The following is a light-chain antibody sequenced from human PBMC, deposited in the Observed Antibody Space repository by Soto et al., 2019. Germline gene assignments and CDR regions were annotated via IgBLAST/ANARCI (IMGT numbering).Light chain of an antibody. CDR1: HTLSTNS. V-gene: IGKV3-20*01. J-gene: IGKJ3*01. CDR2: AAS. Sequence: EIVMTQSPATLSVSPGERATLSCRASHTLSTNSLAWYQQRPGQTPRLLIYAASTRDTDIPDRFNGSGSGTDFALTISRLEPDDFALYYCQQYNDSPLTFGPGTKVDIK. CDR3: QQYNDSPLT.